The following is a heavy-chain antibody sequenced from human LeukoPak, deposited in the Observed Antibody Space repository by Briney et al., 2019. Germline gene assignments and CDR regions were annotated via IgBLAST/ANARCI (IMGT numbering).Heavy chain of an antibody. Sequence: GGSLRLSCAASGFTFSSYWMHWVRQAPGKGLVWVSRIITVGSSTSYADSVKGRFTISRDNAKNTLYLQMNSLRAEDTAVYYCARSSCSSTSCYTGRAVDTAMVGAFDIWGQGTMVTVSS. CDR1: GFTFSSYW. J-gene: IGHJ3*02. V-gene: IGHV3-74*01. CDR2: IITVGSST. D-gene: IGHD2-2*02. CDR3: ARSSCSSTSCYTGRAVDTAMVGAFDI.